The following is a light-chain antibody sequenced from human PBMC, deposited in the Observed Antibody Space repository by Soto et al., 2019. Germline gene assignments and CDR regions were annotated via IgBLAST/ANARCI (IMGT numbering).Light chain of an antibody. CDR2: GAS. CDR3: QQYNNWPLA. J-gene: IGKJ3*01. V-gene: IGKV3-15*01. CDR1: QSLTSN. Sequence: EIVMTQSPATLSVSPGERAPLSCRASQSLTSNLAWYQQKPGQAPRLLIYGASTRATGIPARFSGSGSGTEFTLTISSLQSEDFAVYYCQQYNNWPLAFGPGTKVDIK.